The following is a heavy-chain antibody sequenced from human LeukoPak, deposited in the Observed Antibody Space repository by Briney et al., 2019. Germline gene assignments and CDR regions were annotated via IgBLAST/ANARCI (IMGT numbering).Heavy chain of an antibody. CDR2: IYYSGDT. J-gene: IGHJ4*02. CDR3: ARIMVWAIAAAGNVDY. V-gene: IGHV4-39*01. CDR1: GGSISSDSYH. Sequence: PSETLSLTCTVSGGSISSDSYHWGWIRQPPGKGLEWIGSIYYSGDTNYNPSLKSRVTMSVVTSKNQFSLKLSSVTAADTAVYYCARIMVWAIAAAGNVDYWGQGTLVTVSS. D-gene: IGHD6-13*01.